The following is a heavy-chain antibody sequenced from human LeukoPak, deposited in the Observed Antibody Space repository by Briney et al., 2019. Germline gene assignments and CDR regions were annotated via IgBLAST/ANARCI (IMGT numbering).Heavy chain of an antibody. V-gene: IGHV3-23*01. CDR2: ISGSGGST. CDR1: GFTFSNYA. Sequence: PGGSLRLSCAASGFTFSNYAMSWVRQAPGKGPEWVSGISGSGGSTHYADSVKGRFTISRDNSKNTLYLQMNSLKAEDTAVYYCAKETASGYGAFDIWGQGTMVTVSS. CDR3: AKETASGYGAFDI. J-gene: IGHJ3*02. D-gene: IGHD3-22*01.